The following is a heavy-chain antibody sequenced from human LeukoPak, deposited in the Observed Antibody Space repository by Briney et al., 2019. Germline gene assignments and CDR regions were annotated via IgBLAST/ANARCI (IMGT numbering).Heavy chain of an antibody. CDR3: ARACDSSGWYWYYYYYYGMDV. CDR1: GFTFSSYW. D-gene: IGHD6-19*01. CDR2: IKQDGSEK. V-gene: IGHV3-7*03. Sequence: PGGSLGLSCAASGFTFSSYWMSWVRQAPGKGLECGDHIKQDGSEKYYVDSVKGRFTIPRDNAKNSLYLQMNSLRAEDTAVYYCARACDSSGWYWYYYYYYGMDVWGQGTTVTVSS. J-gene: IGHJ6*02.